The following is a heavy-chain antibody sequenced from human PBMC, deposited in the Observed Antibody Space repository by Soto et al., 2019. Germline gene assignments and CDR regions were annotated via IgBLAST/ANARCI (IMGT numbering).Heavy chain of an antibody. CDR3: ARRSCVAGGTWYWEAEARDI. D-gene: IGHD6-13*01. V-gene: IGHV1-18*01. CDR1: GSTFTSYG. CDR2: SSTYNANI. Sequence: QVQLVQSGDEVKTPGASAKVSCKASGSTFTSYGSNWVRQAPGQGLEWLVWSSTYNANIRYAQKFQGRVAMTTARSSSTTYMELRSLTADDTAIYYCARRSCVAGGTWYWEAEARDIWGRGTMVTVSS. J-gene: IGHJ3*02.